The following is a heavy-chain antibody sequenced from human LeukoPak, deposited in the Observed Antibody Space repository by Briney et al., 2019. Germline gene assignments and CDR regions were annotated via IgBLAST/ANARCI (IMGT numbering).Heavy chain of an antibody. CDR2: IYTSGST. CDR3: ARVDSSGWIDY. CDR1: GGPISSGSYY. Sequence: KPSQTLSLTCTVSGGPISSGSYYWRWIRKPAGKGLEWLGRIYTSGSTNYNPSLKSRVTISVDTSKNQFSLKLSSVTAADTAVYYCARVDSSGWIDYWGQGTLVTVSS. J-gene: IGHJ4*02. D-gene: IGHD6-19*01. V-gene: IGHV4-61*02.